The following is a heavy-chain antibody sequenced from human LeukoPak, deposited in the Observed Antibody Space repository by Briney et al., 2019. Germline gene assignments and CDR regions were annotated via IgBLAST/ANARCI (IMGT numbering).Heavy chain of an antibody. J-gene: IGHJ4*02. CDR3: ARDSLREVYYYGSGSYYY. CDR2: IIPIFGTA. CDR1: GGTFSSYA. Sequence: SVKVSCKASGGTFSSYAISWVRQAPGQGLEWMGGIIPIFGTANYAQKFQGRVTITADESTSTAYMELSSLGSEDTAVYYCARDSLREVYYYGSGSYYYWGQGTLVTVSS. V-gene: IGHV1-69*13. D-gene: IGHD3-10*01.